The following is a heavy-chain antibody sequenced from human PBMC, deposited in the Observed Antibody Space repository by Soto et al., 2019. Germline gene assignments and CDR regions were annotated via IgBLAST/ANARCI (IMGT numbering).Heavy chain of an antibody. V-gene: IGHV3-15*07. J-gene: IGHJ3*02. D-gene: IGHD2-15*01. CDR2: IKSKTDGGTT. CDR3: TTVGVVAATGDAFDI. CDR1: GFTFSNAG. Sequence: GGSLGLSCAASGFTFSNAGMNWVRQAPGKGLEWVGRIKSKTDGGTTDYAAPVKGRFTISRDDSKNTLYLQMNSLKTEDTAVYYCTTVGVVAATGDAFDIWGQGTMVTV.